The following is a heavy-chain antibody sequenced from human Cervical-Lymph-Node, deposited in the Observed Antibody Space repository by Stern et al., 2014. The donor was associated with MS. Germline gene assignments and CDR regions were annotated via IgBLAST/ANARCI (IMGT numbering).Heavy chain of an antibody. CDR3: AENMDV. V-gene: IGHV1-2*02. Sequence: QMQLVQSGAEVKKPVASVTVSCKPSGYTFTDYYIHWLRQAPGQGPEWMGRISPKNGDTNYAPRFQGRVTMTRDTSISIVYLEVTRLRFDDTSVYYCAENMDVWGQGTTVTVSS. CDR2: ISPKNGDT. CDR1: GYTFTDYY. J-gene: IGHJ6*02.